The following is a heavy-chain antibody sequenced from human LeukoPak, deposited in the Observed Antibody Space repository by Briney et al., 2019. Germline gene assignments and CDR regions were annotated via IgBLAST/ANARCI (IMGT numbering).Heavy chain of an antibody. D-gene: IGHD1-26*01. V-gene: IGHV4-30-2*05. CDR1: GGSISSGDYS. CDR3: ARYSGSYYLDY. Sequence: SQTLSLTCAVSGGSISSGDYSWSWIRQPPGKGLEWIGYIYHSGRTFYNPSLKSRVTISVDTSKNQFSLKLNSVTAADTAVYYCARYSGSYYLDYWGQGTLVTVSS. J-gene: IGHJ4*02. CDR2: IYHSGRT.